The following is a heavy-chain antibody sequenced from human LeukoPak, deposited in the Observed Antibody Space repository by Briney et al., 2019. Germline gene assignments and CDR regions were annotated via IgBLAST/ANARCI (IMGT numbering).Heavy chain of an antibody. Sequence: SETLSLTCAVYIDSFSNYHWNWIRQTPAKGMEWIGEVNESGGTNISPSLRSRVVLSVDTSKNQFSLKLISVTVADTAIYYCARGQGATVPQVGKNWFDPWGQGTRVTVSS. CDR2: VNESGGT. CDR1: IDSFSNYH. V-gene: IGHV4-34*01. J-gene: IGHJ5*02. D-gene: IGHD1-26*01. CDR3: ARGQGATVPQVGKNWFDP.